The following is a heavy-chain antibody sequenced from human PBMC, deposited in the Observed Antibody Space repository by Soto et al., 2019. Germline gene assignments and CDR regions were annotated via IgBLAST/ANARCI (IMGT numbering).Heavy chain of an antibody. V-gene: IGHV4-59*01. J-gene: IGHJ3*02. CDR1: GGSISSYY. Sequence: ETLSLTCTVSGGSISSYYWSWIRQPPGKGLEWIGYIYYSGSTNYNPSLKSRVTISVDTSKNQFSLKLSSVTAADTAVYYCARDQGYSYGLDAFDIWGQGTMVTVSS. CDR3: ARDQGYSYGLDAFDI. D-gene: IGHD5-18*01. CDR2: IYYSGST.